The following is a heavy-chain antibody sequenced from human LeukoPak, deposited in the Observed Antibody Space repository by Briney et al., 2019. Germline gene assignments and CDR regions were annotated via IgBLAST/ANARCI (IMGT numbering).Heavy chain of an antibody. J-gene: IGHJ2*01. CDR2: IYSSGST. V-gene: IGHV4-4*07. CDR3: ARPSIAVADWYFDL. Sequence: PSETLSLTCNVSGGSISGYYWSWIRQPAGKGLQWIGRIYSSGSTNYNPSLKSRVTISVDTSKNQFSLKLSSVTAADTAVYYCARPSIAVADWYFDLWGRGTLVTVCS. D-gene: IGHD6-19*01. CDR1: GGSISGYY.